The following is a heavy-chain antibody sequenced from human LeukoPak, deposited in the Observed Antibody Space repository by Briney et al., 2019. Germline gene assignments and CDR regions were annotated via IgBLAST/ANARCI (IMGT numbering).Heavy chain of an antibody. CDR1: GYTFTNYP. CDR2: INTGNYNT. Sequence: GASVKVSCKASGYTFTNYPIHWVRQAPGQRLEWMGWINTGNYNTKYSQEFQGRFTITTDTSASTAYMELSSLRSEDMAVYYCATYSGPMTSFDNWGQGTLVTVSS. V-gene: IGHV1-3*03. CDR3: ATYSGPMTSFDN. J-gene: IGHJ4*02. D-gene: IGHD5-18*01.